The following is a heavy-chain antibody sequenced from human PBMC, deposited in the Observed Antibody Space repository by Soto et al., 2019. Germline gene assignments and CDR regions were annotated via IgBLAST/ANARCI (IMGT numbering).Heavy chain of an antibody. Sequence: QITLKESGPTLVKPTQTLTLTCTFSGFSLSTSGVGVGWIRQPPGKALEWLALIYWDDDKSYSPSLKSRLTITKDTPKTQGVLKMTNRDPVDTPKYYCAHTRAPRIIDSGGQETLVTVSS. CDR3: AHTRAPRIIDS. CDR2: IYWDDDK. CDR1: GFSLSTSGVG. J-gene: IGHJ4*02. V-gene: IGHV2-5*02.